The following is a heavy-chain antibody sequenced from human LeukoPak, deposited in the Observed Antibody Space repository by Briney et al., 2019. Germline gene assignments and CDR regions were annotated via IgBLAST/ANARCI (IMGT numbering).Heavy chain of an antibody. V-gene: IGHV4-39*01. CDR3: ARRNGLFDP. CDR2: VYYTGST. CDR1: GGSISGRHYY. Sequence: SETLSLTCTVSGGSISGRHYYWGWIRQSPGKGLEWIGSVYYTGSTYYNPSLKSRITVSVDTSKNQFSLKLGSVTAADTAVYYCARRNGLFDPWGQGTLVTVSS. D-gene: IGHD2-8*01. J-gene: IGHJ5*02.